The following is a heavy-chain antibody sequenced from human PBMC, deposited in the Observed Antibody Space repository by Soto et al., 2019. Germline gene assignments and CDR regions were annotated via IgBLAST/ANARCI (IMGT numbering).Heavy chain of an antibody. CDR2: INPNGGST. V-gene: IGHV1-46*01. D-gene: IGHD3-22*01. J-gene: IGHJ6*02. CDR1: GYIFINYY. Sequence: ASVKVSCKASGYIFINYYIHWVRQAPGQGLEWIGIINPNGGSTNYAQKFRGRVTMARDTSTSTVYMDLSRLRSDDTAVYYCARGVSYIGFYYWPGYYYYGKDVWARRTTDT. CDR3: ARGVSYIGFYYWPGYYYYGKDV.